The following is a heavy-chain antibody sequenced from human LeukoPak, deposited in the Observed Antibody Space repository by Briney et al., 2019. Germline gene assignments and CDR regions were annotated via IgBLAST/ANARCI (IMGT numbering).Heavy chain of an antibody. D-gene: IGHD4-17*01. CDR3: ARAGVGGFYGDYGYFDY. V-gene: IGHV4-59*01. Sequence: SETLSLTCTVSGGSISSYYWSWIRQPPGKGLEWIGYIYYSGSTNYNPSLKSRVTISVDTSKNQFSLKLSSVTAADTAVYYCARAGVGGFYGDYGYFDYWGQGILVTVSS. CDR2: IYYSGST. J-gene: IGHJ4*02. CDR1: GGSISSYY.